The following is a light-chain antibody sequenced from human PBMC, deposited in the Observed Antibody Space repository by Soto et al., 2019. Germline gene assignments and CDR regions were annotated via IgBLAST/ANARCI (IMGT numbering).Light chain of an antibody. J-gene: IGLJ1*01. CDR2: DVT. V-gene: IGLV2-11*01. Sequence: QSALTQPRSVSGSPGQSVTISCTGTSSDVGGYNFVSWYQQHPGKAPKFMLYDVTKRPSGVPDRFSGSKSGNTASLTISGLKADDEADYYCCSYVGSYTSYVFGTGTKVTVL. CDR3: CSYVGSYTSYV. CDR1: SSDVGGYNF.